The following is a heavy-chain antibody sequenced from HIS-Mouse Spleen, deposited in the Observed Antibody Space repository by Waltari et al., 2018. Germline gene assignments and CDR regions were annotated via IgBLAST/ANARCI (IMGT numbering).Heavy chain of an antibody. CDR2: IYYSWST. V-gene: IGHV4-39*07. CDR1: GGSISSSSYY. CDR3: AREIPYSSSWYDWYFDL. Sequence: QLQLQESGPGLVKPSETLSLTCTVSGGSISSSSYYWGWIRQPPGKGLEWIGSIYYSWSTYYNPSLKGVVTISVDTSKNQFSLKLSSVTAADTAVYYCAREIPYSSSWYDWYFDLWGRGTLVTVSS. D-gene: IGHD6-13*01. J-gene: IGHJ2*01.